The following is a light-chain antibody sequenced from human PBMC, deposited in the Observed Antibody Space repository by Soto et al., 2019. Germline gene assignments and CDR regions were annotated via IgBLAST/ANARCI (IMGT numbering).Light chain of an antibody. V-gene: IGKV3-20*01. J-gene: IGKJ1*01. CDR1: PSVSSTY. CDR2: GAS. Sequence: EIVLTQSPGTLSLSPGERATLSCRASPSVSSTYLAWYQQKPGQAPMLLIYGASSRATGIPVRFSGSASGTHFILTISRREPEDFAMYYCQQYGSSWTFGQVTKVEI. CDR3: QQYGSSWT.